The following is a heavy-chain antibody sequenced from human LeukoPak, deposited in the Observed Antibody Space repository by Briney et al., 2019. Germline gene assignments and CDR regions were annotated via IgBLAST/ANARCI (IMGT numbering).Heavy chain of an antibody. D-gene: IGHD4-17*01. CDR1: GFTFSSYA. J-gene: IGHJ4*02. CDR2: ISGSGGST. Sequence: PGGSLRLSCAASGFTFSSYAMSWVRQAPGKGLEWVSAISGSGGSTYYADSVKGRFTISRDNSKNTLYPQMNSLRAEDTAVYYCAKDGYGVPGGALWCFDYWGQGTLVTVSS. V-gene: IGHV3-23*01. CDR3: AKDGYGVPGGALWCFDY.